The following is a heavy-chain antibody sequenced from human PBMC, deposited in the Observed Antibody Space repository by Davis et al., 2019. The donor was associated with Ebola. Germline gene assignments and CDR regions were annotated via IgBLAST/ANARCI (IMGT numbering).Heavy chain of an antibody. V-gene: IGHV1-46*01. Sequence: AASVKVSCKASGSTFTSYYMHWVRQAPGQGLEWMGIINPSGGSTSYAQKFQGRVTMTRDTSTSTVYMELSSLRSEDKDVYYCASSVGMWANYWGQGTLVTVSS. CDR2: INPSGGST. CDR1: GSTFTSYY. CDR3: ASSVGMWANY. J-gene: IGHJ4*02. D-gene: IGHD7-27*01.